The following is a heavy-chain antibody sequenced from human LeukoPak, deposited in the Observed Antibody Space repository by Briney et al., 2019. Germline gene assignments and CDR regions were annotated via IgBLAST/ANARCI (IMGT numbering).Heavy chain of an antibody. CDR2: FFPGDSDT. Sequence: GESLKISCKGSGYIFTSYWIAWVRQMPGKGLEWMGSFFPGDSDTTYNPTFQGQVTMSADKSVSIAYLQWSSLEASDTAKYYCARLNSNGLENWGQGTLVTVSS. CDR3: ARLNSNGLEN. V-gene: IGHV5-51*01. D-gene: IGHD2-8*01. J-gene: IGHJ4*02. CDR1: GYIFTSYW.